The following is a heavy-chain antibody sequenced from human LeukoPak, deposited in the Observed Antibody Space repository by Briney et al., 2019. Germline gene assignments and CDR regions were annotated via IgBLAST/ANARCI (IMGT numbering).Heavy chain of an antibody. CDR3: ARDLGYCSSTSCRYFDY. Sequence: PSQTLSLTCTVSGGSISSGGYYWSWIRQPPGKGLEWIGYIYHSGSTYYNPSLKSRVTISVDTSKNQFSLKLSSVTAADTAVYYCARDLGYCSSTSCRYFDYWGQGTLVTVSS. J-gene: IGHJ4*02. CDR2: IYHSGST. V-gene: IGHV4-30-2*05. D-gene: IGHD2-2*01. CDR1: GGSISSGGYY.